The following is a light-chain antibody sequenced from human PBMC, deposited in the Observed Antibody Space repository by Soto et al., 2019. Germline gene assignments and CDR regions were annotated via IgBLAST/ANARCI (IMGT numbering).Light chain of an antibody. CDR3: QQYSDWPRT. CDR2: GAY. Sequence: EIVLTQSPATLSVSPGERATLSCRASESFSTSLAWYQQQPGRSPSLLIYGAYNRATGLPARFSGSGSGTECPLTISSLQSEDFAVYYCQQYSDWPRTFGQGTKLEFK. CDR1: ESFSTS. J-gene: IGKJ1*01. V-gene: IGKV3-15*01.